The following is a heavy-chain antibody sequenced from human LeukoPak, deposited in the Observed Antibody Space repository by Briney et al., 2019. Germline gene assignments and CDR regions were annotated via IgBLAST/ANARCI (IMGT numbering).Heavy chain of an antibody. J-gene: IGHJ4*02. CDR2: FSRSGPDT. CDR3: AKGSLGSWYYFDY. CDR1: GFTFGSSA. D-gene: IGHD6-13*01. Sequence: GGSLRLTCAASGFTFGSSAMSWVRQAPGKGPEWVSTFSRSGPDTYYADSVKGRFTIFRDNSKNTLYLQMNSLRAEDTAVYYCAKGSLGSWYYFDYWGQGTLVTVSS. V-gene: IGHV3-23*01.